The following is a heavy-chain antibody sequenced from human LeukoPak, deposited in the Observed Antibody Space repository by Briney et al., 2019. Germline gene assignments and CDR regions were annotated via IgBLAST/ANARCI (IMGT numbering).Heavy chain of an antibody. V-gene: IGHV3-23*01. J-gene: IGHJ4*02. CDR1: GFTLTSNA. D-gene: IGHD3-10*01. Sequence: WGSLRLSCAASGFTLTSNAMDWVRQAPGKGLEWVSSISVSGGSTYYANSVKGRFTISRDNSKNTLYLQMNSLRAEDTAVYYCARENFYYGLGSYYRAPFDYRGQGTLVTVSS. CDR3: ARENFYYGLGSYYRAPFDY. CDR2: ISVSGGST.